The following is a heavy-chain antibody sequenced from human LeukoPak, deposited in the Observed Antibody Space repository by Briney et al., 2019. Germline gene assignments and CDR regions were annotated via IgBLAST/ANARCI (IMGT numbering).Heavy chain of an antibody. CDR2: ISGSGGST. V-gene: IGHV3-23*01. CDR1: GVTFSSYA. D-gene: IGHD5-12*01. Sequence: GGSLRLSCAASGVTFSSYAMSWVRQAPGKGLEWVSAISGSGGSTYYADSVKGRFTISRDNSKNTLYLQMNSLRAEDTAVYYCAKPPAGLRLFYFDYWGQGTLVTVSS. CDR3: AKPPAGLRLFYFDY. J-gene: IGHJ4*02.